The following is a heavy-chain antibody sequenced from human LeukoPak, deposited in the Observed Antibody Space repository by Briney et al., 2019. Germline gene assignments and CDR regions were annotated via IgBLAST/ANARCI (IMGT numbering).Heavy chain of an antibody. V-gene: IGHV1-69*13. J-gene: IGHJ3*02. CDR2: IIPIFGTA. Sequence: SVKVSCKASGGTFSSYAISWVRQAPGQGLEWMGGIIPIFGTANYAQKFQGRVTITADESTSTAYMELSSLRSEDTAVYYCALNLYYYDSSVFAFDIWGQGTMVTVSS. CDR1: GGTFSSYA. CDR3: ALNLYYYDSSVFAFDI. D-gene: IGHD3-22*01.